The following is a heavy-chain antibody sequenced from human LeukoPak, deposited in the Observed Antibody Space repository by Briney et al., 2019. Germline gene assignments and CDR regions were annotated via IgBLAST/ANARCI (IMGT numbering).Heavy chain of an antibody. Sequence: GASVKVSCKSSGYTFTYHYIHLVRQAPGQGLEWMGIINPSNGDTNYEQRFQGRVTMKRDTSTSTVYMELSSLDSEDTAVYYCARESDVGKDFDCWGQGTLVTVSS. V-gene: IGHV1-46*01. CDR3: ARESDVGKDFDC. CDR2: INPSNGDT. J-gene: IGHJ4*02. CDR1: GYTFTYHY. D-gene: IGHD1-1*01.